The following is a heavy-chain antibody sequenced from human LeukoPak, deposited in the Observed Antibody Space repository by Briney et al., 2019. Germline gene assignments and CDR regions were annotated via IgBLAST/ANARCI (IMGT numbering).Heavy chain of an antibody. CDR3: AREPGIGYAFDI. D-gene: IGHD3-10*01. CDR2: IKEDGSEK. V-gene: IGHV3-7*01. CDR1: GLTFASPW. Sequence: GGSLRLSCVVSGLTFASPWMTWVRQAPGKGLEWVANIKEDGSEKHYVDSVKGRFTISRDNAKNSLYLQMNSLRAEDTAVYYCAREPGIGYAFDIWGQGTMVTVSS. J-gene: IGHJ3*02.